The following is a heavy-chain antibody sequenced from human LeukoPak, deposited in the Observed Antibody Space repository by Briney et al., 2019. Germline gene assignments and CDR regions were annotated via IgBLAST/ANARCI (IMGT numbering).Heavy chain of an antibody. V-gene: IGHV4-4*07. Sequence: PSETLSLTCTVSGGFISSYYWSWIRQPAGKGLEWIGRIYTSGSTNYNPSLKSRVTISVDKSKNQFSLKLSSVTAADTAVYYCARDTASSIAFDYWGQGTLVTVSS. CDR2: IYTSGST. CDR3: ARDTASSIAFDY. D-gene: IGHD6-6*01. CDR1: GGFISSYY. J-gene: IGHJ4*02.